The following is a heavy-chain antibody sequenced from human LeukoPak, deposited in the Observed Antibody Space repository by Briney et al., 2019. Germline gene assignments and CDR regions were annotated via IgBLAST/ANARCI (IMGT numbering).Heavy chain of an antibody. Sequence: SETLSLTCTVSGGSISSGGYYWSWIRQHPGKGLEWIGYIYYSGSTYYNPSLKSRVTISVDTSKNQFSLKLSSVTAADTAVYYCARGRIVGATTPPDYWGQGTLVTVSS. D-gene: IGHD1-26*01. J-gene: IGHJ4*02. CDR3: ARGRIVGATTPPDY. V-gene: IGHV4-31*03. CDR1: GGSISSGGYY. CDR2: IYYSGST.